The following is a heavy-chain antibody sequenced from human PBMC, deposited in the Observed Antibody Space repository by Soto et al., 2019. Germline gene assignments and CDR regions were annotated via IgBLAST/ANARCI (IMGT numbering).Heavy chain of an antibody. CDR1: GDSVSSNSAA. CDR3: AGGRLNPPLGFDP. CDR2: TYYRSKWYN. D-gene: IGHD3-16*01. J-gene: IGHJ5*02. Sequence: SQTLSLTCAISGDSVSSNSAAWNWTRQSPSRGLEWLGRTYYRSKWYNDYAVSVKSRITINPDTSKNQFSLQLNSVTPEDTAVYYCAGGRLNPPLGFDPWGQGTLVTVSS. V-gene: IGHV6-1*01.